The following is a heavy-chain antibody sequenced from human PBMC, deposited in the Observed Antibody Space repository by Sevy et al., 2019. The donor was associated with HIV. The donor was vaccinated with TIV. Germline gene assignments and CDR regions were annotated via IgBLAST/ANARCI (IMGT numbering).Heavy chain of an antibody. Sequence: GGSLRLSCAASGFTVSSNYMSWVRQAPGKGLEWVSVIYSGGSTYYADSVKGRFTISRDNSKNTLYLQMNSLRAEDTAVYYCARGPFLFLGYFDYWGQGTLVTVSS. CDR1: GFTVSSNY. J-gene: IGHJ4*02. V-gene: IGHV3-53*01. CDR2: IYSGGST. D-gene: IGHD1-26*01. CDR3: ARGPFLFLGYFDY.